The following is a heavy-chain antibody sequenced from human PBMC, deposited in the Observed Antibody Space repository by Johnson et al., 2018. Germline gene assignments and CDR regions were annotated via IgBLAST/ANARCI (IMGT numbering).Heavy chain of an antibody. CDR3: VRDSSYALDI. CDR2: IWTAPGTM. V-gene: IGHV3-48*01. Sequence: VQLVQSGGGLVQPGGSLRLSCAASGFTFSDSSVNWVRQAPGRGLEWISHIWTAPGTMHYADSVKGRFTISRDNAKNSLYLKMNSLRAEDTALYYCVRDSSYALDIWGQGTMVTVSP. D-gene: IGHD6-6*01. CDR1: GFTFSDSS. J-gene: IGHJ3*02.